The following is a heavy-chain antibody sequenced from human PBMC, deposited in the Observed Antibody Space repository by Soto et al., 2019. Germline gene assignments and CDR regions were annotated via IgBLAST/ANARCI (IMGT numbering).Heavy chain of an antibody. CDR1: GFTFGSYG. CDR2: ISSSGGST. J-gene: IGHJ4*02. Sequence: QAGGSLRLSCSASGFTFGSYGMTWVRQAPGKGLEWVSTISSSGGSTYYADSMRGRFTISRDNSKNTLYLQMTSLRAEDTAVYFCATKVGEVALMLYAIEHWGQGTLVTVSS. D-gene: IGHD2-8*01. CDR3: ATKVGEVALMLYAIEH. V-gene: IGHV3-23*01.